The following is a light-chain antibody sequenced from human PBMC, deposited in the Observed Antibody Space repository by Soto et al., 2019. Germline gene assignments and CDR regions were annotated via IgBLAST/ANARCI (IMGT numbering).Light chain of an antibody. CDR1: QSVSSY. CDR3: QQGSNWPIT. J-gene: IGKJ5*01. Sequence: EVVLTQSPATLSLSPGEGATLSCRASQSVSSYLNWYQQKPGQAPRLLIYGVSNRATGIPARFSGSGSGTDFTLTISNLEAEDFAVYYCQQGSNWPITFGQGTRLE. V-gene: IGKV3-11*01. CDR2: GVS.